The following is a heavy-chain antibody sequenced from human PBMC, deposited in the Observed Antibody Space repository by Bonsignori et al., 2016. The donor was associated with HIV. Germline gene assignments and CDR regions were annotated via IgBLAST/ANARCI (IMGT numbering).Heavy chain of an antibody. Sequence: SETLSLTCTVSGGSISSYYWSWDPAARRKGLEWIGRIYTSGSTNYNPSLKSRVTMSVDTSKNQFSLKLSSVTAADTAVYYCARDPTGWPEGYFDYWGQGTLVTVSS. CDR1: GGSISSYY. V-gene: IGHV4-4*07. D-gene: IGHD6-19*01. J-gene: IGHJ4*02. CDR2: IYTSGST. CDR3: ARDPTGWPEGYFDY.